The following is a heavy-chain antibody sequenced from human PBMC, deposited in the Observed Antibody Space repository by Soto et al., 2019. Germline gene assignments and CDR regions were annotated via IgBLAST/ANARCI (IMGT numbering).Heavy chain of an antibody. V-gene: IGHV4-39*01. CDR3: ARPSDAYYYDSSGYYVVAGWFDP. J-gene: IGHJ5*02. CDR1: GGSISSSSYY. D-gene: IGHD3-22*01. Sequence: SETLCLTCTVSGGSISSSSYYWGWIRQPPGKGLEWIGSIYYSGSTYYNPSLKSRVTISVDTSENQFSLKLSSVTAADTAVYYCARPSDAYYYDSSGYYVVAGWFDPWGQGTLVTVSS. CDR2: IYYSGST.